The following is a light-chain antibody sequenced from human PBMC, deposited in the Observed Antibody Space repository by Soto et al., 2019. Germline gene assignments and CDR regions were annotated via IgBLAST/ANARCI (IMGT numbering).Light chain of an antibody. V-gene: IGLV2-14*03. J-gene: IGLJ1*01. Sequence: QSVLTQPASVSGSPGQSITISCTGTSSDVGGYNYVSWYQHHPGKAPKLIICDVSNRPSGVSIRFSGSKSDNTASLTISGLQPEDEADYHCSSYTTSNTRQIVFGTGTQLTVL. CDR3: SSYTTSNTRQIV. CDR2: DVS. CDR1: SSDVGGYNY.